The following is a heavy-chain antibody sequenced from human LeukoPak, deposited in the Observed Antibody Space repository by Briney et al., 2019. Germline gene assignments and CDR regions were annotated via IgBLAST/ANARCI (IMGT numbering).Heavy chain of an antibody. CDR2: IIPIFGTA. CDR1: GGTFSSYA. Sequence: ASVKVSCKASGGTFSSYAISWVRQAPGQGLEWMGGIIPIFGTANYAQKFQGRVTITRNTSISTAYMELSSLRSEDTAVYYCARGLYYYYYYMDVWGKGTTVTVSS. V-gene: IGHV1-69*05. J-gene: IGHJ6*03. CDR3: ARGLYYYYYYMDV.